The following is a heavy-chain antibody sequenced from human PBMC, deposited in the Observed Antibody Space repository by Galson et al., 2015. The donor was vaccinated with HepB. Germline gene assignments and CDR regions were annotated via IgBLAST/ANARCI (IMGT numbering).Heavy chain of an antibody. D-gene: IGHD1-20*01. V-gene: IGHV3-53*01. Sequence: SLRLSCAASGFTVSSNYMSWVRQAPGKGLEWVSLIYTGGRTYYADSVKGRFTISRDNSKNTLYLQMNSLRAEDTAVYYCARGRGYNWSDVFQYYYYYGMDVWGQGTTITVSS. J-gene: IGHJ6*02. CDR2: IYTGGRT. CDR1: GFTVSSNY. CDR3: ARGRGYNWSDVFQYYYYYGMDV.